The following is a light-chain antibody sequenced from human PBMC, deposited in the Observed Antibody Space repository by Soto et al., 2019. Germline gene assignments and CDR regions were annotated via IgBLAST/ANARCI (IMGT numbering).Light chain of an antibody. CDR3: RSYTTSGTPV. CDR2: EVS. J-gene: IGLJ3*02. V-gene: IGLV2-14*01. CDR1: SSDVGGYNY. Sequence: QSALTQPASVSGSPGQSITISCTGTSSDVGGYNYLSWYQQHPGKAPRVMIYEVSNRPSGVSNRFSGSKSGNTASLNISGRQAEDEADYFCRSYTTSGTPVFGGGTKLTVL.